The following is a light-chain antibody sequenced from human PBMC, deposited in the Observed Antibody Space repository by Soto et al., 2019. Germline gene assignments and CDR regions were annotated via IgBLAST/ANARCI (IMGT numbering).Light chain of an antibody. CDR2: QAS. CDR1: QNISSW. Sequence: DIQMTQSPSTLSASIGDRVTITCRASQNISSWLSWYKQKPGKAPNLLIYQASILESGVPSRFSGSRSGTEFSLTISSLQADDFATFCCQQYNLKALSCGGGTKVEIK. CDR3: QQYNLKALS. V-gene: IGKV1-5*03. J-gene: IGKJ4*01.